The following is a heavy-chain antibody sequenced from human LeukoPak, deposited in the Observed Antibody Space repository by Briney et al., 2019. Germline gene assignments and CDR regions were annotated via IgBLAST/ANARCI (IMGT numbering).Heavy chain of an antibody. V-gene: IGHV4-61*02. D-gene: IGHD7-27*01. CDR3: ARGHGWGSNY. CDR2: IYTSGST. J-gene: IGHJ4*02. CDR1: GGSISSGSYY. Sequence: SETLSLTCTVSGGSISSGSYYWSWIRQPAGKGLEWIGRIYTSGSTNCNPSLKSRVTISVDTSKNQFSLKLSSVTAADTAVYYCARGHGWGSNYWGQGTLVTVSS.